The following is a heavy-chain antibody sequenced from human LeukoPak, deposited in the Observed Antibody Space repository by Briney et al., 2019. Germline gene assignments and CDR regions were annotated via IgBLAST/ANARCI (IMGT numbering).Heavy chain of an antibody. CDR2: ISGSGGST. Sequence: GGSLRLSCAASGFTFSSYAMSWVRQAPGKGLEWVSAISGSGGSTYYADSVKGRFTISRDNSKNTLYLQMNSLRAEDTAVYYCAKENSGGGYCSSTSCYLDYWGQGILVTVSS. CDR1: GFTFSSYA. J-gene: IGHJ4*02. CDR3: AKENSGGGYCSSTSCYLDY. V-gene: IGHV3-23*01. D-gene: IGHD2-2*01.